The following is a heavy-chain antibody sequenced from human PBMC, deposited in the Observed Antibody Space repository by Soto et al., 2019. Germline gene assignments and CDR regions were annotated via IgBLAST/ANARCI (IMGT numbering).Heavy chain of an antibody. CDR1: GGSVTSDETY. V-gene: IGHV4-30-4*01. Sequence: SETLSPSSTVSGGSVTSDETYWTWILQSPGKGLEWIGYISNSGSTGYNPSLKTRLSMSVDRSKNQFTLRLTSVTAADTAVYFCATESGSTYGYFDHWGQGTQVTVSS. CDR3: ATESGSTYGYFDH. J-gene: IGHJ4*02. CDR2: ISNSGST. D-gene: IGHD5-18*01.